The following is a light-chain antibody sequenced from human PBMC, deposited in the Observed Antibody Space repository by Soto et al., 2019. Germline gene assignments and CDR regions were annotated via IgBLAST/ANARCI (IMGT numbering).Light chain of an antibody. Sequence: EIVLTQSPGTLSLSPGERATLSCRASQSVSSKYLAWYQQKPGQAPRVLIYGTSIRASGVPERFSGGGSGTDFTLTISRLEPEDFAVYYCQLYGGSHMFSFGQGTKLEIK. CDR2: GTS. J-gene: IGKJ2*01. CDR3: QLYGGSHMFS. CDR1: QSVSSKY. V-gene: IGKV3-20*01.